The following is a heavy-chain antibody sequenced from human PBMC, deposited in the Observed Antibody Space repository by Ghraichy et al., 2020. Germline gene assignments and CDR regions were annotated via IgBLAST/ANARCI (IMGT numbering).Heavy chain of an antibody. Sequence: SETLSLTCAVSGGSFNAYYWSWIRQPAGKGLEWIGRIYASGITNYNPSLKSRVTMSVDTTKKQFSLRLSSVTAADTAFYYCARYPLQLVHDDFDVWGQGTIVTVSS. CDR3: ARYPLQLVHDDFDV. CDR2: IYASGIT. V-gene: IGHV4-59*10. D-gene: IGHD1-1*01. CDR1: GGSFNAYY. J-gene: IGHJ3*01.